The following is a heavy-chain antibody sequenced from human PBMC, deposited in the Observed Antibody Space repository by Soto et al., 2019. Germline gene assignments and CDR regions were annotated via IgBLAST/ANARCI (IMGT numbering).Heavy chain of an antibody. V-gene: IGHV4-59*01. D-gene: IGHD2-2*01. CDR2: IFYTGST. CDR1: GGSISSYS. CDR3: GALCSSTWCYGMDV. Sequence: SETLSLTCTVSGGSISSYSWSWIRQPPGKGLEWIGDIFYTGSTNYNPSLKSRVTISVDTSKNQFSLKLSSVTAADTAVYYCGALCSSTWCYGMDVWGQGTTVTVSS. J-gene: IGHJ6*02.